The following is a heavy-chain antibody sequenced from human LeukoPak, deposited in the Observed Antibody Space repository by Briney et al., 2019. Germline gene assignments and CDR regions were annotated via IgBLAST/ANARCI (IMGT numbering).Heavy chain of an antibody. CDR1: GGSFSGYY. D-gene: IGHD1-26*01. CDR3: ARGRAPVGGFDI. CDR2: INHSGST. Sequence: SETLSLTCAVYGGSFSGYYWSWIRQPPGKGLEWIGEINHSGSTNYNPSLKSRFTISVDTSKNQFSLKLTAVTAADTAVHCCARGRAPVGGFDIWGQGTMVTVSS. J-gene: IGHJ3*02. V-gene: IGHV4-34*01.